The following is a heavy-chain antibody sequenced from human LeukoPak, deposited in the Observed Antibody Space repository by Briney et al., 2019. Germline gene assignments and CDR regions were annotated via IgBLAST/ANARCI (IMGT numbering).Heavy chain of an antibody. V-gene: IGHV4-34*01. CDR1: GGSISGYF. D-gene: IGHD5-24*01. Sequence: PSETLSRTCAVYGGSISGYFWSWIRQPPGKGLEWIAEMNHSGGTNYNPSLESRVTISVDTSKNQFSLNLSSVTAADTAIYYCARIGSDGWQAFDYWGQGTLVTVSS. CDR2: MNHSGGT. CDR3: ARIGSDGWQAFDY. J-gene: IGHJ4*02.